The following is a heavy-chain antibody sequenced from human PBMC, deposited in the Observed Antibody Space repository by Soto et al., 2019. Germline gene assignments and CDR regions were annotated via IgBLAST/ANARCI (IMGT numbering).Heavy chain of an antibody. Sequence: QVQLVQSGAEVKKPGASVKVSCKASGYTFTSYGINWVRQAPGQGLEWMGWISTYNGNTNFAQNLQGRVSLTTDTSTSTAYMELRSLRFDDTAIYYCARGITMVRGVQYYYYGMEVWGQGTTVTVSS. CDR2: ISTYNGNT. D-gene: IGHD3-10*01. V-gene: IGHV1-18*01. CDR3: ARGITMVRGVQYYYYGMEV. J-gene: IGHJ6*02. CDR1: GYTFTSYG.